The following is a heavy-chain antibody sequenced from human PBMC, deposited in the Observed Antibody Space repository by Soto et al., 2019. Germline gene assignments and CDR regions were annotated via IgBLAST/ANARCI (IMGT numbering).Heavy chain of an antibody. D-gene: IGHD2-15*01. V-gene: IGHV3-33*01. J-gene: IGHJ4*02. CDR1: GFTFSSYG. Sequence: QVQLVESGGGVVQPGRSLRLSCAASGFTFSSYGMHWVRQAPGKGLEWVAVIWYDGSNKYYADSVKGRFTISRDNSKNTLYLQMNSLRAEDTAVYYCARGYCSGGSCYPYYFDYWGQRTLVTVSS. CDR3: ARGYCSGGSCYPYYFDY. CDR2: IWYDGSNK.